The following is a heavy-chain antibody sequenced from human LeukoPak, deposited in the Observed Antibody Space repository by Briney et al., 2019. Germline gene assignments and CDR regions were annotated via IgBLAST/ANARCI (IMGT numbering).Heavy chain of an antibody. CDR3: ARDRGWLQTYYFDY. CDR1: GGTFSSYA. CDR2: IIPIFGTA. V-gene: IGHV1-69*05. D-gene: IGHD5-24*01. Sequence: SVKVPCKASGGTFSSYAVSWVRQAPGQRLEWMGRIIPIFGTANYAQKFQGRVTITTDESTSTAYMELSSLRSEDTAVYYCARDRGWLQTYYFDYWGQGTLVTVSS. J-gene: IGHJ4*02.